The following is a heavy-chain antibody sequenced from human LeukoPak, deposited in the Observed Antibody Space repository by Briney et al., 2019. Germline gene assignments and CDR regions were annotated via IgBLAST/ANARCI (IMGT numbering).Heavy chain of an antibody. D-gene: IGHD6-13*01. CDR1: GDSISTSYY. CDR2: IYYSGST. Sequence: ETLSLTCTVSGDSISTSYYWAWIRQPPGKGLEWIGSIYYSGSTYYSPSLKSRVTISVDTSKNHFSLKLSSVTAADTAVYYCVRDIAAAGGFDYWGQGTLVTVSS. CDR3: VRDIAAAGGFDY. J-gene: IGHJ4*02. V-gene: IGHV4-39*02.